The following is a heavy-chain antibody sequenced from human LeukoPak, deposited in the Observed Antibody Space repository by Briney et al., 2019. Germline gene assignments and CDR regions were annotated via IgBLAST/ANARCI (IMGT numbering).Heavy chain of an antibody. CDR1: GYTFTSYY. J-gene: IGHJ4*02. Sequence: ASVKVSCKASGYTFTSYYMHWVRQAPGQGLEWMGWINPNSGGTNYAQKFQGRVTMTRDTSISTAYMELSRLRSDDTAVYYCARSNTHVLRYFDWLLSYYFDYWGQGTLVTVSS. V-gene: IGHV1-2*02. D-gene: IGHD3-9*01. CDR3: ARSNTHVLRYFDWLLSYYFDY. CDR2: INPNSGGT.